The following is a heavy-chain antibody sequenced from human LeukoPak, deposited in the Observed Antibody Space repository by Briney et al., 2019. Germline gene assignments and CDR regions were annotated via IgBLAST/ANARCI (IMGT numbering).Heavy chain of an antibody. Sequence: ASVKVSCKASGYTFTSNGISWVRQAPGQGLEWMGWISGYNGDTKYAQKFQGRVTMTTDTSTSTAYMELRSLRSDDTAMYYCARDMGPAYSSSWYFDYWGQGTLVTVSS. J-gene: IGHJ4*02. V-gene: IGHV1-18*01. CDR2: ISGYNGDT. CDR1: GYTFTSNG. D-gene: IGHD6-13*01. CDR3: ARDMGPAYSSSWYFDY.